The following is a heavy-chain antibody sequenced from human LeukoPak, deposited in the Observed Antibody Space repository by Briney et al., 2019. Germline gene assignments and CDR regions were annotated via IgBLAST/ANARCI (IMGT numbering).Heavy chain of an antibody. CDR3: AKAGKSSIAVATDY. CDR2: ISGSGGST. D-gene: IGHD6-19*01. CDR1: GFTFSSYA. Sequence: GSLRLSCATSGFTFSSYAMSWVRQAPGKGLEWVSAISGSGGSTYYADSVKGRFTISRDNSKNTLYLQMNSLRAEDTALYYCAKAGKSSIAVATDYWGQGTLVTVSS. V-gene: IGHV3-23*01. J-gene: IGHJ4*02.